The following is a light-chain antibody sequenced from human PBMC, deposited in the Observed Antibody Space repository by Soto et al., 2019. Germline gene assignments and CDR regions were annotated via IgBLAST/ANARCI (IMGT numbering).Light chain of an antibody. CDR1: QSVDNY. V-gene: IGKV3-20*01. CDR3: QQFVNAPS. Sequence: IVLTQSPGTLSLSPGESAALSCRASQSVDNYVAWYQQRPGQAPRLLLYASSRRAPGIPDRFSGSGSGTDVTLTISRLEPEDFAIYYCQQFVNAPSFGQGTKLEI. J-gene: IGKJ2*03. CDR2: ASS.